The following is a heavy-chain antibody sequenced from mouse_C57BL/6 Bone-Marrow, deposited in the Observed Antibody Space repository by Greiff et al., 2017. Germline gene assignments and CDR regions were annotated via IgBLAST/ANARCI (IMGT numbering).Heavy chain of an antibody. J-gene: IGHJ2*01. CDR3: ARMNYYFDD. CDR1: GYTFTSYT. V-gene: IGHV1-4*01. Sequence: QVQLQQSGAELARPGASVKMSCKASGYTFTSYTMHWVKQRPGQGLEWIGYINPSSGGTNYNQKFKGTATLTADKSSSTDYMELSSLTSEDSAFYYCARMNYYFDDWGQGTTLTVSS. CDR2: INPSSGGT.